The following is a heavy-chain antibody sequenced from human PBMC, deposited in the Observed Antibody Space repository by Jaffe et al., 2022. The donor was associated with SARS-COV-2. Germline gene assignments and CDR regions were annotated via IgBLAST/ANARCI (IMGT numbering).Heavy chain of an antibody. CDR1: GFTFSSYA. Sequence: QVQLVESGGGVVQPGRSLRLSCAASGFTFSSYAMHWVRQAPGKGLEWVAVISYDGSNKYYADSVKGRFTISRDNSKNTLYLQMNSLRAEDTAVYYCARDPSSGYVEYYFDYWGQGTLVTVSS. V-gene: IGHV3-30*04. CDR3: ARDPSSGYVEYYFDY. J-gene: IGHJ4*02. CDR2: ISYDGSNK. D-gene: IGHD5-12*01.